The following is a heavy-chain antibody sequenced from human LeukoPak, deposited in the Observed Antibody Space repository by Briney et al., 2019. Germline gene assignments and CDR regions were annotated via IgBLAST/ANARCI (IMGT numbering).Heavy chain of an antibody. V-gene: IGHV3-64*01. CDR1: GFTFSSYG. Sequence: GGSLRLSCAAPGFTFSSYGMHWVRQAPGKGLEYVSAISSNGGSTYYANSVKGRFTISRDNSKNTLYLQMNSLRAEDTAVYYCARGPSGYHNTGGQGTLVTVSS. D-gene: IGHD5-12*01. J-gene: IGHJ4*02. CDR2: ISSNGGST. CDR3: ARGPSGYHNT.